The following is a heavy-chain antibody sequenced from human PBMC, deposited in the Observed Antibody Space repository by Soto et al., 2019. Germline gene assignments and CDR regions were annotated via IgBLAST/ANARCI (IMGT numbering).Heavy chain of an antibody. CDR1: GGSSISVGYY. CDR3: ARGGTYYDFWSGYRDYYYYYGMDV. V-gene: IGHV4-31*03. Sequence: TLALRCTVAGGSSISVGYYWSLIRQHPGKGLEWIGYIYYSGSTYYNPSLKSRVNISVDTSKNQFSLKLSSVTAADTAVYYCARGGTYYDFWSGYRDYYYYYGMDVWGQGTTVTVSS. D-gene: IGHD3-3*01. CDR2: IYYSGST. J-gene: IGHJ6*02.